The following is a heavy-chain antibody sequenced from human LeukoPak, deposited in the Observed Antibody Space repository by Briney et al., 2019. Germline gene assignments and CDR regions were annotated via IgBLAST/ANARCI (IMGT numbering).Heavy chain of an antibody. CDR2: IHYPAST. D-gene: IGHD6-19*01. Sequence: SETLSLTCTVSGDSVSAFYWSWLRQSPGTGLEWIGFIHYPASTAYNPSLKGRVTISLETSRNQLSLMLTSLTPADTAMYYCARGSSAVYWYLDVWGRGTLVTVSS. CDR3: ARGSSAVYWYLDV. V-gene: IGHV4-59*02. CDR1: GDSVSAFY. J-gene: IGHJ2*01.